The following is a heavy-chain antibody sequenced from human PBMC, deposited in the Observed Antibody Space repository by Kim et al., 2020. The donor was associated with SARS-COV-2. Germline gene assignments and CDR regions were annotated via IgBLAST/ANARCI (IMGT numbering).Heavy chain of an antibody. D-gene: IGHD6-25*01. J-gene: IGHJ4*02. Sequence: ASVKVSCEASGYTFASYAITWVRQAPGQGLEWMGWITVHDGNTKYARKFQGRVTMTTDTSTSTAYMEVRSLRSDDTAVYYCARVSRHSSGWTYFDYWGQGTLVTVSS. V-gene: IGHV1-18*01. CDR3: ARVSRHSSGWTYFDY. CDR2: ITVHDGNT. CDR1: GYTFASYA.